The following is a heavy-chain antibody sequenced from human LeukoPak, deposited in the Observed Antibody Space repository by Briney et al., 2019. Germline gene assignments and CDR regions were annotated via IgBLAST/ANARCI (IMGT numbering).Heavy chain of an antibody. CDR1: GGSISSYY. V-gene: IGHV4-59*08. CDR2: IYYSGST. J-gene: IGHJ4*01. CDR3: ARHMGLGYTYFYPYFDY. Sequence: PSETLSLTCTVPGGSISSYYWSWIRQPPGKGLERIGYIYYSGSTNYHPSLKSRVTISVDTSKNQFSLKLSSVTAADTAVYYCARHMGLGYTYFYPYFDYWGQGTLVTVSS. D-gene: IGHD1-1*01.